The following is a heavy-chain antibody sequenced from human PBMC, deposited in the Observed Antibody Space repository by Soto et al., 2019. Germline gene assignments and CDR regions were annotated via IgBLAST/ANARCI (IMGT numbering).Heavy chain of an antibody. D-gene: IGHD7-27*01. Sequence: QVQLQESGPGLVKPSETLSLTCTVSGGSISSYYWSWIRQPPGKRLEWIGYIYYSGSTYYNPSLKSRVTISVDTSKNQFSLKLSSVTAADSAVYYCARQPGASFDYWGQGTLVTVSS. CDR2: IYYSGST. CDR1: GGSISSYY. V-gene: IGHV4-59*01. CDR3: ARQPGASFDY. J-gene: IGHJ4*02.